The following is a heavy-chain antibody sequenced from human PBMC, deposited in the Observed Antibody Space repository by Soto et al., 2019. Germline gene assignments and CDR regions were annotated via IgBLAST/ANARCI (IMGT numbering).Heavy chain of an antibody. CDR1: GFTFSNAW. CDR3: AKPPLMIRGVAATYFDY. D-gene: IGHD3-10*01. J-gene: IGHJ4*02. CDR2: IKSKTDGGTT. Sequence: GGSLRLSCAASGFTFSNAWMSWVRQAPGKGLEWVGRIKSKTDGGTTDYAAPVKGRFTISRDDSKNTLYLQMNSLKTEDTAVYYCAKPPLMIRGVAATYFDYWGQGT. V-gene: IGHV3-15*01.